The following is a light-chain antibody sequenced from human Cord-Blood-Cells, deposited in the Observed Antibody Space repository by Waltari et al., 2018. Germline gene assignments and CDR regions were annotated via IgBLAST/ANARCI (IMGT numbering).Light chain of an antibody. CDR3: SSYTSSNVV. V-gene: IGLV2-14*01. CDR2: DVS. CDR1: SSDVGGYNY. J-gene: IGLJ2*01. Sequence: QSALTPPASVSGSPGQSITISCTGTSSDVGGYNYVSWYQQPPGKAPKLIIYDVSNRPSGVSNRFSGSKSGNTASLTISGLQAEDEADYYCSSYTSSNVVFGGGTKLTVL.